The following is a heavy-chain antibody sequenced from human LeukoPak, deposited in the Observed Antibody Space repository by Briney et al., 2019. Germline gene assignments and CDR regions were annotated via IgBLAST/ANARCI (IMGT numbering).Heavy chain of an antibody. J-gene: IGHJ4*02. CDR1: GFTFSSYA. Sequence: GGSLRLSCAVSGFTFSSYAMSWVRQAPGRGLEWVSGISSSGGSTPHADSVKGRFTISRDNSKNTLYLQMNSLRAEDTAVYYCAKFRGYSYGPIGYWGQGTLVTVSS. CDR3: AKFRGYSYGPIGY. CDR2: ISSSGGST. V-gene: IGHV3-23*01. D-gene: IGHD5-18*01.